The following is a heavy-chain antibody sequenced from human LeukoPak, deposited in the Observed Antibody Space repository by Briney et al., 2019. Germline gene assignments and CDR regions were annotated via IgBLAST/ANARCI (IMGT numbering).Heavy chain of an antibody. CDR3: ARASWDYYDSSGYYTFDY. CDR2: ISAYNGNT. J-gene: IGHJ4*02. Sequence: ASVKVSCKASGYTFTSYGISWVRQAPGQGLEWMGWISAYNGNTNYAQKLQGRVTMTTDTSTSTAYMELRSLRSDDTAVYYCARASWDYYDSSGYYTFDYWGQGTLVTVSS. D-gene: IGHD3-22*01. CDR1: GYTFTSYG. V-gene: IGHV1-18*01.